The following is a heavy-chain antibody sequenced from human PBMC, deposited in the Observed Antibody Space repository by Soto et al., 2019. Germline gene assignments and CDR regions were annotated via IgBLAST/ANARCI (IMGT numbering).Heavy chain of an antibody. CDR3: ASMLTGTTWFDP. CDR2: IIPILGIA. CDR1: GGTFSSYT. Sequence: QVQLVQSGAEVKKPGSSVKVSCKASGGTFSSYTISWVRQAPGQGLEWMGRIIPILGIANYAQKFQGRVTITADKSTSTAYMELSRLRSEDTAVYYCASMLTGTTWFDPWGQGTLVTVSS. J-gene: IGHJ5*02. D-gene: IGHD1-20*01. V-gene: IGHV1-69*02.